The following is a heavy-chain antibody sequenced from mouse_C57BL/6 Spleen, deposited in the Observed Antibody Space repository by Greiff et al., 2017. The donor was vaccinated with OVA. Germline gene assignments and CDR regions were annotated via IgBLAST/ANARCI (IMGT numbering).Heavy chain of an antibody. CDR1: GYTFTSYW. CDR2: INPSNGGT. V-gene: IGHV1-53*01. CDR3: ARWDSWFAY. Sequence: VQLQQPGTELVKPGASVKLSCKASGYTFTSYWMHWVKQRPGQGLAWIGNINPSNGGTNYNEKFNSKATLTVDKSSSTAYMQLSSLTSEDSAVYYCARWDSWFAYWGQGTLVTVSA. D-gene: IGHD4-1*01. J-gene: IGHJ3*01.